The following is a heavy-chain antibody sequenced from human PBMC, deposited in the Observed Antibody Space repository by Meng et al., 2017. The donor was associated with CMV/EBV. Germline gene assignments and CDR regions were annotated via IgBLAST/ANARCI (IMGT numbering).Heavy chain of an antibody. CDR2: IYPGDSDT. CDR3: ARQVDSSFFDY. CDR1: GYSFTSYW. D-gene: IGHD6-6*01. Sequence: KVSCKGSGYSFTSYWIGWVRQMPGKGLEWMGIIYPGDSDTRYGPSFQGQVTISADKSISTAYLQWSSLKASDTAMYYCARQVDSSFFDYWGQGTLVTVSS. J-gene: IGHJ4*02. V-gene: IGHV5-51*01.